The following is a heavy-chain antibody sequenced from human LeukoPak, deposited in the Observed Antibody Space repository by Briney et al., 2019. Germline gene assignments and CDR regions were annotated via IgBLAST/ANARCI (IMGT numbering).Heavy chain of an antibody. Sequence: SETLSLTCTVSGGSISSYYWSWIRQPPGKGLEWIGYIYYSGSTNYNPSLKSRVTIPVDTSKNQFSLKLSSVTAADTAVYYCARAGEGAFDIWGQGTMVTVSS. D-gene: IGHD3-10*01. CDR2: IYYSGST. J-gene: IGHJ3*02. CDR1: GGSISSYY. CDR3: ARAGEGAFDI. V-gene: IGHV4-59*08.